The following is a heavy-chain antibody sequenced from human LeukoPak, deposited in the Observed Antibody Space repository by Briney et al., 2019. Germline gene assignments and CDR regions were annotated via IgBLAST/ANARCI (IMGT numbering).Heavy chain of an antibody. CDR2: VNNDGSST. J-gene: IGHJ4*02. D-gene: IGHD3-10*01. CDR1: GFSFSSYW. CDR3: ARDSKLWFAAWDY. V-gene: IGHV3-74*01. Sequence: GGSLRLSCAASGFSFSSYWMHWVRQAPGKGLVWVSRVNNDGSSTTYADSVKGRFTISRDNAKNTLYLQMNSLRAEDTAVYYCARDSKLWFAAWDYWGQGTLVTVSS.